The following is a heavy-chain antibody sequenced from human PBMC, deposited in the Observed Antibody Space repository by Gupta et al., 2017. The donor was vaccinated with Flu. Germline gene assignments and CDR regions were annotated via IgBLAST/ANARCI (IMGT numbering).Heavy chain of an antibody. D-gene: IGHD1-26*01. J-gene: IGHJ1*01. CDR2: ISYSGST. CDR3: ASGYVGTYLRAEYFQH. Sequence: QVQLQESGPGLVKPSETLSLSCIVSGGSISSYYWSWIRQPPGKGLEWIGYISYSGSTNYNPSRKSRVTISVDTSKNQFSLNLSSVTAAATAVYYCASGYVGTYLRAEYFQHWGQGTLVTVSS. V-gene: IGHV4-59*12. CDR1: GGSISSYY.